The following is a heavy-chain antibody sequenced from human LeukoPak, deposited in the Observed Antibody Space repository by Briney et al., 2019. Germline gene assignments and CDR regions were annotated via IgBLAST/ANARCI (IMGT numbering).Heavy chain of an antibody. CDR3: ARDGRRDYYDSSGPAAFDI. CDR2: ISAYNGNT. Sequence: GASVKVSCKASGYTFTSYGISWVRQAPGQGLEWMGWISAYNGNTNYAQKLQGRVTMTTDTSTSTAYMELSSLRSEDTAVYYCARDGRRDYYDSSGPAAFDIWGQGTMVTVSS. D-gene: IGHD3-22*01. CDR1: GYTFTSYG. J-gene: IGHJ3*02. V-gene: IGHV1-18*01.